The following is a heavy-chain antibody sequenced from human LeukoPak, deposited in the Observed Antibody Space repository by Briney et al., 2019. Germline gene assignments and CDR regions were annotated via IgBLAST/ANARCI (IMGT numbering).Heavy chain of an antibody. CDR3: ARSHPMWFGELFPPDDY. J-gene: IGHJ4*02. CDR1: GFTFSSSW. V-gene: IGHV3-7*01. Sequence: GGSLRLSCAASGFTFSSSWMTWVRQAPGKGLEWVAGINQDGGEIHYVESVKGRFTISRDNAKNSLYLQMNSLRAEDTAVYYCARSHPMWFGELFPPDDYWGQGTLVTVSS. D-gene: IGHD3-10*01. CDR2: INQDGGEI.